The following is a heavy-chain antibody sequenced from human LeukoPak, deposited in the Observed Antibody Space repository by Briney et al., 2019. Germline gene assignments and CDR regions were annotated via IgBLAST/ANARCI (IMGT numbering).Heavy chain of an antibody. D-gene: IGHD4-17*01. CDR1: EFTFSDLG. V-gene: IGHV3-30*02. CDR3: AKDDGDYY. J-gene: IGHJ4*02. Sequence: PGGSLRLSCAASEFTFSDLGMHWVRQTPGKGLEWLAFIRFDGSAKFYADSVKGRFSISRDNSRNTLFPQMNSLRIEDTAVYHCAKDDGDYYWGQGTLVTVSS. CDR2: IRFDGSAK.